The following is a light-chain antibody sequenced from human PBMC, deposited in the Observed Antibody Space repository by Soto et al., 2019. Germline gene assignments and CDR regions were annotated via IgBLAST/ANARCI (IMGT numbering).Light chain of an antibody. CDR3: QQYGSSPT. J-gene: IGKJ2*01. V-gene: IGKV3-20*01. CDR1: QSVSSSY. CDR2: GAS. Sequence: EIVLTQSPGTLSLSPGERATLSCRASQSVSSSYLAWYQQKPGQAPRLLIYGASSKATGIPDRFSGSGSGTDFTLTISRLEPKEFAVYYCQQYGSSPTFGQGTKLEIK.